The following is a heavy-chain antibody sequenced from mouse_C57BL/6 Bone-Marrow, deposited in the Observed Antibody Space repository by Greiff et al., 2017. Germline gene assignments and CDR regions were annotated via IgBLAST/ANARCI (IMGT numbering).Heavy chain of an antibody. CDR1: GFNIKDDY. CDR2: IDPENGDT. Sequence: VQLQQSGAELVRPGASVKLSCTASGFNIKDDYMHWVKQRPEQGQEWIGWIDPENGDTEYASKFQGKATITADTSSNTAYLQLSSLTSEDTAVYYCTRDYDYGGYFDVWGTGTTVTVSS. J-gene: IGHJ1*03. V-gene: IGHV14-4*01. CDR3: TRDYDYGGYFDV. D-gene: IGHD2-4*01.